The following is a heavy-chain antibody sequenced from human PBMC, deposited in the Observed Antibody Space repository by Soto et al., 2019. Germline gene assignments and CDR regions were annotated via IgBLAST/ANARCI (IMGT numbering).Heavy chain of an antibody. CDR3: ARQVAAAGSGY. CDR2: ISAYNGNT. J-gene: IGHJ4*02. Sequence: ASVKVSCKASGYTFTSSGISWVRQAPGQGLEWMGWISAYNGNTNYAQKLQGRVTISADKSISTAYLQWSSLKASDTAMYYCARQVAAAGSGYWGQGTLVTVSS. V-gene: IGHV1-18*01. D-gene: IGHD6-13*01. CDR1: GYTFTSSG.